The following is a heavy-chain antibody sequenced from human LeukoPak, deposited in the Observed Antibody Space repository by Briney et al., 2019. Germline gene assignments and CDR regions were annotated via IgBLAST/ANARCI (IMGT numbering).Heavy chain of an antibody. J-gene: IGHJ1*01. CDR1: GGSISSGGYY. Sequence: PSETLSLTCTVSGGSISSGGYYWSWIRQHPGKGLEWIGYIYYSGSTYYNPSLKSRVTISVDTSKNQSSLKLSSVTAADTAVYYCARSNVDQWLSKWEPFQHWGQGTLVTVSS. CDR3: ARSNVDQWLSKWEPFQH. V-gene: IGHV4-31*03. CDR2: IYYSGST. D-gene: IGHD6-19*01.